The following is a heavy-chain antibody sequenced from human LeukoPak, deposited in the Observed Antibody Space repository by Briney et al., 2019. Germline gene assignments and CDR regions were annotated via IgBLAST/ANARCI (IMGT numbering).Heavy chain of an antibody. CDR1: GFTFDDYA. CDR3: AKDRWLQPTRGYFDY. Sequence: GRSLRLSCAASGFTFDDYAMHWVRQAPGKGLEWVSGISWNSGSIGYADSVKGRFTISRDNAKNSLYLQMNSLRAEDTALYYRAKDRWLQPTRGYFDYWGQGTLVTVSS. CDR2: ISWNSGSI. D-gene: IGHD5-24*01. J-gene: IGHJ4*02. V-gene: IGHV3-9*01.